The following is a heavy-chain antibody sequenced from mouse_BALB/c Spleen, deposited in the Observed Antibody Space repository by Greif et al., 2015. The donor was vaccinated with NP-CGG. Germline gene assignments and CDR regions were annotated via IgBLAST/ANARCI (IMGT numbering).Heavy chain of an antibody. J-gene: IGHJ3*01. CDR1: GFTFSGYA. V-gene: IGHV5-6-5*01. CDR2: ISSGGST. D-gene: IGHD1-1*01. Sequence: EVQLVESGGGLVKPGGSLKLSCAASGFTFSGYAMSWVRQTPEKRLEWVASISSGGSTYYPDSVKGRFTISRDNARNILYLQMSSLRSEDTAMYYCAREVAWFAYWGQGTLVTVSA. CDR3: AREVAWFAY.